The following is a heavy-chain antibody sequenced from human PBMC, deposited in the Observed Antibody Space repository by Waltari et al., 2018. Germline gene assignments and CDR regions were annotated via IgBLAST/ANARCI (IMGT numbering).Heavy chain of an antibody. V-gene: IGHV3-21*01. D-gene: IGHD6-13*01. CDR3: ARGQAAGYFDY. J-gene: IGHJ4*02. Sequence: EVQLVESGGGLVKPGGSLRLSCAASGFTFRSYSMNWVRQAPGKGLEWVSSISSSSSYIYYADSVKGRFTISRDNAKNSLYLQMNSLRAEDTAVYYCARGQAAGYFDYWGQGTLVTVSS. CDR2: ISSSSSYI. CDR1: GFTFRSYS.